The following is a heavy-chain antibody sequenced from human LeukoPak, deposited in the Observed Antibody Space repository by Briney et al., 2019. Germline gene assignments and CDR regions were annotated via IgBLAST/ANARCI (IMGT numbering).Heavy chain of an antibody. CDR1: VYTFTGYY. D-gene: IGHD2-8*01. CDR3: AREGYCTNGLCQDDAFDI. CDR2: INPNSCGT. J-gene: IGHJ3*02. Sequence: ASVKVSCKASVYTFTGYYMHWVRQAPGQGLEWVGWINPNSCGTNYAQKCQGRVTMTRDTSISAAYMELSRLRSDDTAVYYCAREGYCTNGLCQDDAFDIWGQGTMVTVSS. V-gene: IGHV1-2*02.